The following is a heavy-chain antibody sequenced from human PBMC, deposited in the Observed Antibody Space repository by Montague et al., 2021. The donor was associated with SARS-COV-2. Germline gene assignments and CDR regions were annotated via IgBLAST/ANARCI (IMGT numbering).Heavy chain of an antibody. D-gene: IGHD3-22*01. CDR1: GGSFSGFY. V-gene: IGHV4-34*01. J-gene: IGHJ6*03. CDR2: VNHSEST. CDR3: ARGRGVDYESRGGLYYMDV. Sequence: SETLSLTCAASGGSFSGFYWSWVRQSPGKGLEWIGDVNHSESTNYNPSLKSRVTISVDRSKNQFSLRLRSVTAADTAVYYCARGRGVDYESRGGLYYMDVWGEGTTVTVSS.